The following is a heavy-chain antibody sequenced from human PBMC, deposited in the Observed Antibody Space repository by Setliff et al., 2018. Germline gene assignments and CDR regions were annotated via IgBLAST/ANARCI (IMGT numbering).Heavy chain of an antibody. D-gene: IGHD5-12*01. Sequence: GVLRLSCAASGFTFSSYEMNWVRQAPGKGLEWVSYISSSGSTIYYADSVKGRFTISRDNAKNSLYLQMNSLRAEDTAVYYCAKVESPADGYQIGIDYWGQGTLVTVSS. CDR3: AKVESPADGYQIGIDY. CDR1: GFTFSSYE. V-gene: IGHV3-48*03. CDR2: ISSSGSTI. J-gene: IGHJ4*02.